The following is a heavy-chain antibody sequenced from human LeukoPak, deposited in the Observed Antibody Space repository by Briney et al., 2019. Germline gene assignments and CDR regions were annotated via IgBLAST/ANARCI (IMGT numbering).Heavy chain of an antibody. CDR1: GYSISSGYY. Sequence: PSETLSLTCAVSGYSISSGYYWGWIRQPPGKGLERIGSIYHSGSTYYNPSLKSRVTISVDTSKNQFSLKLSSVTAADTAVYYCARDAEGYDFRSGLRYYYYMDVWGKGTTVTVSS. D-gene: IGHD3-3*01. J-gene: IGHJ6*03. V-gene: IGHV4-38-2*02. CDR2: IYHSGST. CDR3: ARDAEGYDFRSGLRYYYYMDV.